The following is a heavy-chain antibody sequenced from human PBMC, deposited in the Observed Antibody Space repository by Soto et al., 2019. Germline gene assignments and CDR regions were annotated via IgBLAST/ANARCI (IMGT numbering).Heavy chain of an antibody. D-gene: IGHD2-2*01. V-gene: IGHV3-7*01. Sequence: EVQLVQSGGDLVQPGGSLRLTCVASGFTFSNYWMTWVRQAPGMGLEWVAGIKEDGSEEVYVDSVKGRFSISRDNAKTSLYLQLNSLRAEDTAVYYFATAISSPFSNFDYWCQGSLVTVSS. J-gene: IGHJ4*02. CDR2: IKEDGSEE. CDR1: GFTFSNYW. CDR3: ATAISSPFSNFDY.